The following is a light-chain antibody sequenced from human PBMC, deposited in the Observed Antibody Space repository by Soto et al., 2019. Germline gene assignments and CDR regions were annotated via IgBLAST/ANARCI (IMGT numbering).Light chain of an antibody. V-gene: IGKV1-5*03. CDR2: MRS. J-gene: IGKJ2*01. Sequence: DVQRTEYPSTLSASVGDRVTITCRASQSISSWLAWYQQKPGKAPKLLIYMRSSLESGVPSRFSGSGSGTEFTLTISSLQPDDFATYYCQQYNSYWYTFGQGTKLEIK. CDR3: QQYNSYWYT. CDR1: QSISSW.